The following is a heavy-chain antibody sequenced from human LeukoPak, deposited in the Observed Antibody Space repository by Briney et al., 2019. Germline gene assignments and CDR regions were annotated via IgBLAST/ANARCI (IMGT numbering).Heavy chain of an antibody. CDR2: IYTSGST. Sequence: SETLSLTCTVSGYSISSGYYWGWIRQPPGKGLEWIGRIYTSGSTNYNPSLKSRVTMSVDTSKNQFSLKLSSVTAADTAVYYCARGAGTAFDYWGQGTLVTVSS. J-gene: IGHJ4*02. D-gene: IGHD1-1*01. CDR1: GYSISSGYY. CDR3: ARGAGTAFDY. V-gene: IGHV4-38-2*02.